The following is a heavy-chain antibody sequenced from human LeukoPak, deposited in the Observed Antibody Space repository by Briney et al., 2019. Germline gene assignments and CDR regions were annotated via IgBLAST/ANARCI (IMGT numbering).Heavy chain of an antibody. V-gene: IGHV1-18*01. Sequence: ASVKVSCKASGYTFTSYGISWVRQAPGQGLEWMGWISAYNGNTNYAQKLQGRVTMTTDTSTSTAYMELRSLRSDDTAVCYCAREGRWFGELSMDVWGQGTTVTVSS. CDR1: GYTFTSYG. CDR3: AREGRWFGELSMDV. J-gene: IGHJ6*02. CDR2: ISAYNGNT. D-gene: IGHD3-10*01.